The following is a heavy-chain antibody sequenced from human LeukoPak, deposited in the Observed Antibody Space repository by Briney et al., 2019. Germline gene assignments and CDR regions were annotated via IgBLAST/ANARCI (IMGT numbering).Heavy chain of an antibody. CDR3: ARVAGGSSGYYLDY. V-gene: IGHV4-31*01. J-gene: IGHJ4*02. D-gene: IGHD3-22*01. CDR2: IYYSGST. CDR1: GGSISSGGYY. Sequence: SQTLSLTCTVSGGSISSGGYYWSWIRQHPGKGLEWIGNIYYSGSTYYNPSLKSQVTISVDTSKNQFSLKLSSVTAADTAVYYCARVAGGSSGYYLDYWGQGTLVTVSS.